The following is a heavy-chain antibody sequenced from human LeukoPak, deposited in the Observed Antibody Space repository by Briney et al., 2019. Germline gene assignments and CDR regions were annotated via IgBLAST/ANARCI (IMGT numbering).Heavy chain of an antibody. J-gene: IGHJ3*02. D-gene: IGHD2-15*01. CDR1: GGPISSGSYY. CDR2: VYTSGST. V-gene: IGHV4-61*02. CDR3: ARGPYCSGGSCYSNDAFDI. Sequence: PSQTLSLTCTVSGGPISSGSYYWSWIRQPAGKGLEWIGRVYTSGSTNYNPSLKSRVTISVDTSKNQFSLKLSSVTAADTAAYYCARGPYCSGGSCYSNDAFDIWGQGTMVTVSS.